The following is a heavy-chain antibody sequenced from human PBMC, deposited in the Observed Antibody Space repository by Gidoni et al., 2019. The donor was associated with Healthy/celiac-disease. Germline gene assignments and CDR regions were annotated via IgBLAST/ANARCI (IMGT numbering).Heavy chain of an antibody. CDR1: GFTFSSYW. J-gene: IGHJ4*02. CDR2: IKQDGSEK. D-gene: IGHD3-3*01. V-gene: IGHV3-7*03. CDR3: ARVYSILGDEFDY. Sequence: EVQLVESGGGLVQPGGSLRLSCAASGFTFSSYWMSWVRQAPGKGLEWVANIKQDGSEKYYVDSVKGRFTISRDNAKNSLYLQMNSLRAEDTAVYYCARVYSILGDEFDYWGQGTLVTVSS.